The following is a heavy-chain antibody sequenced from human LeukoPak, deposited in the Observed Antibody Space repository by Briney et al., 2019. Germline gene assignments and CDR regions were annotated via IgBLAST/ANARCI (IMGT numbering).Heavy chain of an antibody. CDR3: XXXXXXGXSCYEYYFDY. CDR2: ISGSGGST. CDR1: GFTFSSYA. J-gene: IGHJ4*02. Sequence: GGSLRLSCAASGFTFSSYAMSWVRQAPGKGLEWVSAISGSGGSTYYADSVKGRFTISRDNSKNTLYLQMNSLRAEDTAVYYCXXXXXXGXSCYEYYFDYWGQGTLVTVSS. V-gene: IGHV3-23*01. D-gene: IGHD2-15*01.